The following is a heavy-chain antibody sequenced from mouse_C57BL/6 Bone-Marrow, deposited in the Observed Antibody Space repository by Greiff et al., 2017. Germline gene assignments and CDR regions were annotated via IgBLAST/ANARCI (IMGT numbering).Heavy chain of an antibody. CDR3: TTAGGYSSWFAY. CDR2: IDPENGDT. V-gene: IGHV14-4*01. Sequence: DVQLQESGAELVRPGASVKLSCTASGFNIKDDYMHWVKQRPEQGLEWIGWIDPENGDTEYASKFQGKATITADTSSNTAYLQLSSLTSEDTAVYYCTTAGGYSSWFAYWGQGTLVTVSA. D-gene: IGHD2-3*01. CDR1: GFNIKDDY. J-gene: IGHJ3*01.